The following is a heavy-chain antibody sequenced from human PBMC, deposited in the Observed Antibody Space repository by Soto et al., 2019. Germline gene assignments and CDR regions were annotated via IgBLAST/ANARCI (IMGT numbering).Heavy chain of an antibody. V-gene: IGHV3-21*01. CDR2: ISSSSSYI. CDR3: ARDDYYDSSGYYYEDYYYGMDV. J-gene: IGHJ6*02. Sequence: PGGSLRLSCAASGFTFSSYGMNWVRQAPGKGLEWVSSISSSSSYIYYADSVKGRFTISRDNAKNSLYLQMNSLRAEDTAVYYCARDDYYDSSGYYYEDYYYGMDVWGQGTTVTSP. CDR1: GFTFSSYG. D-gene: IGHD3-22*01.